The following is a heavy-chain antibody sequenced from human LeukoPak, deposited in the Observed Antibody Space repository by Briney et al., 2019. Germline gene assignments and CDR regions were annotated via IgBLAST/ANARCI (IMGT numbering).Heavy chain of an antibody. Sequence: PGGSLRLSCAASGFTFSSYEMNWVRQAPGKGLEWVSYISSSGSTIYYADSVKGRFTISRDNAKNSLYLQMNSLRAEDTAVYYCTREASLPDYWGQGTLVTVSS. CDR1: GFTFSSYE. V-gene: IGHV3-48*03. J-gene: IGHJ4*02. CDR3: TREASLPDY. CDR2: ISSSGSTI.